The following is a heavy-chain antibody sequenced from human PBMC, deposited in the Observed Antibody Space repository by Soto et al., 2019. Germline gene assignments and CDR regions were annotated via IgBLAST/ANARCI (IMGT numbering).Heavy chain of an antibody. V-gene: IGHV4-39*01. Sequence: SETLSLTCTVSGGSISSSSYYWGWIRQPPGKGLEWIGSIYYSGSTYYNPSLKSRVTISVDTSKNQFSLKLSSVTAADTAVYYCARLFVIGYSSGWIWFDPWGQGTLVTVSS. CDR3: ARLFVIGYSSGWIWFDP. D-gene: IGHD6-19*01. J-gene: IGHJ5*02. CDR2: IYYSGST. CDR1: GGSISSSSYY.